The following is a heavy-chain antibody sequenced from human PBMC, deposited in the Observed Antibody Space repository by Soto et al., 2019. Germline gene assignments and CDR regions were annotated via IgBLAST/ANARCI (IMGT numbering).Heavy chain of an antibody. CDR2: INPSGGST. V-gene: IGHV1-46*01. Sequence: ASVKVSCKASGYTFTSYYMHWVRQAPGQGLEWKGIINPSGGSTSYAQKFQGRVIMTRDTSTSTVYMELSSLRSKDTAVYYCARDRPYSGSYYRYYYYGMDVWGQGTTVTVSS. D-gene: IGHD1-26*01. CDR3: ARDRPYSGSYYRYYYYGMDV. CDR1: GYTFTSYY. J-gene: IGHJ6*02.